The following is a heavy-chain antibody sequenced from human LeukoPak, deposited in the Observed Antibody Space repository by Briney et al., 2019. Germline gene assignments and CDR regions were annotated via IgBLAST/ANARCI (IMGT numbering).Heavy chain of an antibody. Sequence: PGGSLRLSCAASGFTFGDYAMSWFRQAPGKGLEWVGFIRSKAYGGTTEYAASVKGRFTISRDDSKSIAYLQMNSLKTEDTAVYYCTRVYYYDSSGHDYWGQGTLVTVSS. CDR1: GFTFGDYA. J-gene: IGHJ4*02. D-gene: IGHD3-22*01. CDR2: IRSKAYGGTT. CDR3: TRVYYYDSSGHDY. V-gene: IGHV3-49*03.